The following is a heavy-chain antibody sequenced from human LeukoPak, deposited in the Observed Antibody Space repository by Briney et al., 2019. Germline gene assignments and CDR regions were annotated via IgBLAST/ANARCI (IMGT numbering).Heavy chain of an antibody. CDR2: ISSSSSFI. Sequence: GGSLRLSRAASGFMFNSYSMNWVRQTAGKGLEWISTISSSSSFIYYSDSVKGRFTISRDNAENSLYMQMNSLRVEDTAVYYCVKPPRSYYYYDMAVWGEGTSVTVSS. J-gene: IGHJ6*03. CDR3: VKPPRSYYYYDMAV. V-gene: IGHV3-21*01. CDR1: GFMFNSYS.